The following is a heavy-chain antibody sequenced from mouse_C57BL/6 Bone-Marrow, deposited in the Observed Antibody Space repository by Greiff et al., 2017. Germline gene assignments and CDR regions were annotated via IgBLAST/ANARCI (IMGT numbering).Heavy chain of an antibody. J-gene: IGHJ3*01. V-gene: IGHV1-82*01. D-gene: IGHD1-1*01. CDR2: IYPGDGDT. CDR3: ARSLRYFAY. Sequence: VQLVESGPELVKPGASVKISCKASGYAFSSSWMNWVKQRPGKGLEWIGRIYPGDGDTNYNGKFKGKATLTADKSSSTAYMQLSSLTSEDSAVYFCARSLRYFAYWGQGTLVTVSA. CDR1: GYAFSSSW.